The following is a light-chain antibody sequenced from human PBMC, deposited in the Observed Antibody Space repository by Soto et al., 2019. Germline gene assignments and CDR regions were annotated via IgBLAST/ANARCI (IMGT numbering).Light chain of an antibody. CDR1: ESIDSW. V-gene: IGKV1-5*03. CDR3: QQYNSYSWT. J-gene: IGKJ5*01. CDR2: KAS. Sequence: DIQMTQSPSTLSASVGDRVTITCRASESIDSWLAWHQQKPGKAPKILIYKASSLESGVPSRFSGSGSGTEFTLTISSLQPDDFATYYCQQYNSYSWTFGQGTRLEI.